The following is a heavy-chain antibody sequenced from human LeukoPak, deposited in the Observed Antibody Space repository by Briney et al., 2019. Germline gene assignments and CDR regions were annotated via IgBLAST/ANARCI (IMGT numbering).Heavy chain of an antibody. D-gene: IGHD3-10*01. Sequence: GSSVKVSCKASGGTFSSYAISWVRQAPGQGLEWMGGIIPIFGTANYAQKFQGRVTITADKSTSTAYMELSSLRSEDTAVYYCARVPGSGSYYGDPYFDYWGHGTLVTVSS. V-gene: IGHV1-69*06. J-gene: IGHJ4*01. CDR3: ARVPGSGSYYGDPYFDY. CDR1: GGTFSSYA. CDR2: IIPIFGTA.